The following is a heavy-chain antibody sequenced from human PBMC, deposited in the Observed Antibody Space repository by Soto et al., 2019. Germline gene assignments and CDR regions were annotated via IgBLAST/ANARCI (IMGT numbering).Heavy chain of an antibody. J-gene: IGHJ6*02. CDR1: GFSFNNFG. V-gene: IGHV3-30*03. CDR2: ISYDGSNK. CDR3: ERDQVPRFWSGFPPYYSYGVDV. Sequence: PWGSLILSCAASGFSFNNFGMHWVRQAPGKGLEWVAVISYDGSNKYYVDSVKGRFTISRDNSKNTLYLQMSSLGVEDMAMYYCERDQVPRFWSGFPPYYSYGVDVWGQGTTVTVSS. D-gene: IGHD3-3*01.